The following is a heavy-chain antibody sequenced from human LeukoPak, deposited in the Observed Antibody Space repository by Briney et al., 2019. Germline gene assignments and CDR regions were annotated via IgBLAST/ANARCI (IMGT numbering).Heavy chain of an antibody. CDR2: INHSGST. Sequence: KPSETLSLTCAVYGGSFSGYYWSWIRQPPGKGLEWIGEINHSGSTNYNPSLKSRVTISVDTSKNQFSLKLSSVTAADTAVYYCARGKNNYFDYGGQGTLVTVSS. CDR1: GGSFSGYY. J-gene: IGHJ4*02. CDR3: ARGKNNYFDY. V-gene: IGHV4-34*01.